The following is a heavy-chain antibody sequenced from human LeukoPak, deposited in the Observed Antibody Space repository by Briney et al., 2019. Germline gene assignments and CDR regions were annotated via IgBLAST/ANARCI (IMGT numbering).Heavy chain of an antibody. J-gene: IGHJ4*02. CDR2: ISGGGYTT. V-gene: IGHV3-23*01. Sequence: GGSLRLSCAASGFTFSSYAMSWVRPAPGKGLEWVSAISGGGYTTYYADSVKGRFTISRDNSKNTLYLQMNSLRVEDTAVYYCAKGSEVGPVDYWGQGTLVTVSS. CDR1: GFTFSSYA. D-gene: IGHD1-26*01. CDR3: AKGSEVGPVDY.